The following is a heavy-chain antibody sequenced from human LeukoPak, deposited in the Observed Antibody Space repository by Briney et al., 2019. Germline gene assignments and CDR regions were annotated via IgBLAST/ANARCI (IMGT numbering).Heavy chain of an antibody. Sequence: GGSLRLSCAASGFTFSSYSMNWVRQAPGKGLEWVANIKQDGSEKYYVDSVKGRFTISRDNAKNSLYLQMNSLRAEDTAVYCCASTSTIFGALNYWGQGTLVTVSS. J-gene: IGHJ4*02. CDR3: ASTSTIFGALNY. D-gene: IGHD3-3*01. CDR2: IKQDGSEK. CDR1: GFTFSSYS. V-gene: IGHV3-7*01.